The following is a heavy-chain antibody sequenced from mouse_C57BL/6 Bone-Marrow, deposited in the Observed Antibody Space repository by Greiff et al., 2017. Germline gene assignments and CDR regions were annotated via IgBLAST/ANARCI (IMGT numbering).Heavy chain of an antibody. Sequence: QVQLQQSGPELVKPGASVKISCKASGYSFTSYYIHWVKQRPGQGLEWIGWIYPGSGNTKYNEKFKGKATLTADTSSSTAYMQLSSLTSEDSAVYYCAIGDSNWAMDYWGQGTSVTVSS. J-gene: IGHJ4*01. CDR3: AIGDSNWAMDY. CDR2: IYPGSGNT. CDR1: GYSFTSYY. D-gene: IGHD2-5*01. V-gene: IGHV1-66*01.